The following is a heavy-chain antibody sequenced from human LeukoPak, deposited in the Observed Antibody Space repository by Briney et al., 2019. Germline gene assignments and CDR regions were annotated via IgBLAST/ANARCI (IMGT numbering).Heavy chain of an antibody. J-gene: IGHJ4*02. CDR3: ARGGPAAMVRGVIIAGYFDY. D-gene: IGHD3-10*01. Sequence: PGGSLRLSCAASGFTFSTYGMHWVRQAPGKGLEWVAVIWYDGSNKYYADSVKGRFTISRDNSKNTLYLQMNSLRAEDTAVYYCARGGPAAMVRGVIIAGYFDYWGQGTLVTVSS. CDR1: GFTFSTYG. V-gene: IGHV3-33*08. CDR2: IWYDGSNK.